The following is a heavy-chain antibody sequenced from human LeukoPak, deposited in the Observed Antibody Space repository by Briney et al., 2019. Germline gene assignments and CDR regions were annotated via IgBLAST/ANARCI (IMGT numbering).Heavy chain of an antibody. Sequence: GGSLRLSCAASGFSFTAYSMNWVRQAPGRGLEWISYIGPGGDIYYADSVTGRFTVSRDTAKNSLYLQMNGLRVEDTAVYYCARDYLCAFDIWGQGTMVTVSS. D-gene: IGHD5-12*01. V-gene: IGHV3-48*01. CDR1: GFSFTAYS. CDR2: IGPGGDI. J-gene: IGHJ3*02. CDR3: ARDYLCAFDI.